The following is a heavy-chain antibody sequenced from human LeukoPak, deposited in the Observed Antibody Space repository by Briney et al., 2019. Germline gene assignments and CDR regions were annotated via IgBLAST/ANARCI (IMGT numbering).Heavy chain of an antibody. J-gene: IGHJ4*02. CDR2: ISSSSSHI. CDR1: GFTFSSYT. V-gene: IGHV3-21*01. Sequence: PGGSLRLSCAASGFTFSSYTMNWVRQAPGKGLEWVSSISSSSSHIDYADSVKGRFTISRDNAKNSLYLQMNSLRAEDTAVYYCARVFDCWGQGTLDTVSS. CDR3: ARVFDC.